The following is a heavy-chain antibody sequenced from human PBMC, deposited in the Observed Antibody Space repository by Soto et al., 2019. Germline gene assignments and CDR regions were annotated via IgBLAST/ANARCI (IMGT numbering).Heavy chain of an antibody. J-gene: IGHJ6*02. CDR1: GYTFTSYA. Sequence: GASVKVSFKASGYTFTSYAMHWLRQAPGQRLEWMGWINAGNGNTKYSQKFQGRVTITRDTSASTAYMELSSLRSEDTAVYYCAFKRYSSSWYVGYYYVRYGRLGPRDHGHRLL. D-gene: IGHD6-13*01. CDR3: AFKRYSSSWYVGYYYVRYGR. CDR2: INAGNGNT. V-gene: IGHV1-3*01.